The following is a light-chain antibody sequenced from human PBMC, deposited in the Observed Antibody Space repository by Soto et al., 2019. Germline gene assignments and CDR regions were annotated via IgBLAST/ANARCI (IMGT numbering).Light chain of an antibody. CDR2: DAS. V-gene: IGKV3-11*01. CDR3: QQRASVPCT. CDR1: HDVSVS. J-gene: IGKJ2*02. Sequence: EVVMTQSPATLALSPGDAATLSCRAGHDVSVSLVWYQQRPGQAPRLLIHDASNRATGIPARFRGSGSGKDLTLIVGRRQPGDSALYYCQQRASVPCTLGQGTKVEI.